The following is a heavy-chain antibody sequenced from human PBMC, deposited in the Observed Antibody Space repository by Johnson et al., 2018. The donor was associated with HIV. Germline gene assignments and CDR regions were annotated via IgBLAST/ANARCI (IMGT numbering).Heavy chain of an antibody. CDR1: DFTVSGNY. D-gene: IGHD4-17*01. CDR3: ARSPETGDRLWRAFDI. V-gene: IGHV3-53*01. CDR2: IPSGGTT. Sequence: VQLVASGGGFVQPGGSLRLSCAASDFTVSGNYMSWVRPAPGKGLEWVSLIPSGGTTFYADSVRGRFTISRDSSKNTLYLQMKSLRVEDTAVYYCARSPETGDRLWRAFDIWGHGTMVTVSS. J-gene: IGHJ3*02.